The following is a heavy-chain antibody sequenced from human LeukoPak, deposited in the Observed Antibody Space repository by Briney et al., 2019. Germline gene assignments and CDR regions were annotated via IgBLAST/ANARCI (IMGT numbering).Heavy chain of an antibody. J-gene: IGHJ4*02. CDR1: GFTFSSYA. D-gene: IGHD2-15*01. V-gene: IGHV3-23*01. Sequence: PGGSLRLSCAASGFTFSSYAMSWVRQAPGKGLEWVSAISGSGGSTYYADSVKGRFTISRDNSKNTLYLQMNSLRAEDTAVYYCAKGPYRYCSGGSCYFDYWGQGTLVTVSS. CDR3: AKGPYRYCSGGSCYFDY. CDR2: ISGSGGST.